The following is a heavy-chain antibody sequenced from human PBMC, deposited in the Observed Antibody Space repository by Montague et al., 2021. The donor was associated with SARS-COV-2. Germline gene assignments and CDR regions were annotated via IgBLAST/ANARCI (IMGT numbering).Heavy chain of an antibody. D-gene: IGHD2-21*02. J-gene: IGHJ6*02. CDR2: INHSGST. V-gene: IGHV4-34*01. Sequence: SETLSLTCAVYGGSFSGYYWSWIRQPPGKGLEWIGEINHSGSTNYNPSLKSRVTISVDTSKNQFSLELSSVTAADTAVYYCARGSWHIVVVTAIRDGYYGMDVWGQGTTVTVSS. CDR3: ARGSWHIVVVTAIRDGYYGMDV. CDR1: GGSFSGYY.